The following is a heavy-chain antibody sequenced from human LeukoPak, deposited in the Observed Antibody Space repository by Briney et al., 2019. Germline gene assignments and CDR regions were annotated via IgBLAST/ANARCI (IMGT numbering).Heavy chain of an antibody. Sequence: GGSPRLSCAASGFSFSSYGMHWVRQAPGKGLEWVAFIRYDGSDKYYADSVKGRFTISRDNSKKTLYMQMNSLRPEDTAVYYCAKGQLGLIDYWGQGTLVTVSS. CDR3: AKGQLGLIDY. CDR2: IRYDGSDK. CDR1: GFSFSSYG. D-gene: IGHD7-27*01. V-gene: IGHV3-30*02. J-gene: IGHJ4*02.